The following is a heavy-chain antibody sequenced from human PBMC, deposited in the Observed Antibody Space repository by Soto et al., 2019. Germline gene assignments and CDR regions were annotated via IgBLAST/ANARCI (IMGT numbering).Heavy chain of an antibody. D-gene: IGHD3-22*01. CDR2: IDWDDDK. J-gene: IGHJ4*02. CDR3: ARVLYYGSSGYYGYFFDY. Sequence: SGPTLVNPKQTLTLTCAFSGFSLSTTGMGVGWIRQPPGKALEWLARIDWDDDKFYSTSLKTRLTYSKDTSRNQVVLTMTYMEPVETATYHCARVLYYGSSGYYGYFFDYWGQGPLVTVS. V-gene: IGHV2-70*04. CDR1: GFSLSTTGMG.